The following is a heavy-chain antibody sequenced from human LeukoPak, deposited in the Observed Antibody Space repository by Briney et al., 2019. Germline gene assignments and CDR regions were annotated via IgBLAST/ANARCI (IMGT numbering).Heavy chain of an antibody. CDR2: ISGSGGTT. V-gene: IGHV3-64*01. CDR3: AREPTGTFDF. D-gene: IGHD4-17*01. CDR1: GFTFSDYP. Sequence: GGSLRLSCAASGFTFSDYPMHWVRQAPGKGLESVSAISGSGGTTYYASSVKGRFTISRDNSKNTLYLQMGSLRAEDMAVYYCAREPTGTFDFWGQGTLVTVSS. J-gene: IGHJ4*02.